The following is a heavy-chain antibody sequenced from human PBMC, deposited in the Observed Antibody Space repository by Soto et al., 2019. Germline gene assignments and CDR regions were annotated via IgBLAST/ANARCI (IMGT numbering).Heavy chain of an antibody. CDR3: ARVRFGEWGYAMDV. CDR1: GLTFSDSY. CDR2: ISSTGSSI. D-gene: IGHD3-10*01. V-gene: IGHV3-11*01. Sequence: VQLVESGGGLLKPGGSLRLSCAASGLTFSDSYLNWIRHAPGKGLEWLAYISSTGSSIFYAGSVKGRFTISRDNAKISLYLQMNSLRAEDTAMYYCARVRFGEWGYAMDVWGQGTTVTVSS. J-gene: IGHJ6*02.